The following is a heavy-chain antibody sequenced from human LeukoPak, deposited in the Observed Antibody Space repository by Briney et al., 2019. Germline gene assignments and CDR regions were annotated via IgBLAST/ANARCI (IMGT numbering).Heavy chain of an antibody. Sequence: GGSLRLSCAASGFTFSSYSVNWVRQAPGKGLEWVSYISSSSSTIYYADSVKGRFTISRDNAKNSLYLQMNSLRDEDTAVYYCARDEGYSGYVDAFDIWGQGTMVTVSS. CDR2: ISSSSSTI. CDR1: GFTFSSYS. CDR3: ARDEGYSGYVDAFDI. J-gene: IGHJ3*02. V-gene: IGHV3-48*02. D-gene: IGHD5-12*01.